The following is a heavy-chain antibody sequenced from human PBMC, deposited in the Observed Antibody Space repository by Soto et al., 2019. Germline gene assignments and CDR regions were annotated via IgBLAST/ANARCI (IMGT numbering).Heavy chain of an antibody. J-gene: IGHJ4*02. CDR3: AKARCSTSNCYVPDY. V-gene: IGHV3-23*01. CDR1: GFTFSSYA. Sequence: GGSLRLSCAASGFTFSSYAMSWVRQAPGKGLEWVSAISGSGGSTYYADSVKGRFTISRDNPKNTLYLQMNSLRGEDTGMYYHAKARCSTSNCYVPDYWGQGTLVTVSS. D-gene: IGHD1-1*01. CDR2: ISGSGGST.